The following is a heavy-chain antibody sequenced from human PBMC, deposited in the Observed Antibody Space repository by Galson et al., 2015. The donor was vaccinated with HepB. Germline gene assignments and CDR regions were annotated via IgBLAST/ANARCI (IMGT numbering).Heavy chain of an antibody. CDR2: IYSGGST. CDR1: GFTVSSNY. D-gene: IGHD2-15*01. V-gene: IGHV3-66*01. CDR3: AREGSGHALNY. Sequence: SLRLSCAASGFTVSSNYMSWVRQAPGKGLEWVSVIYSGGSTYYADSVKGRFTISRDNSKNTLYLQMNSLRAEDTAVYYCAREGSGHALNYWGQGTLVTVSS. J-gene: IGHJ4*02.